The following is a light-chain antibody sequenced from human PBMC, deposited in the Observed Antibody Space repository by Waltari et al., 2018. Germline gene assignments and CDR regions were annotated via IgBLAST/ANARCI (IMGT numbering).Light chain of an antibody. V-gene: IGKV3-15*01. CDR1: QSIAGN. CDR2: GAS. J-gene: IGKJ2*02. Sequence: EIVMTQSPATLSVSPGERATLSCRASQSIAGNLAWYQQKPGQPPRLLIHGASTRATGFPARFSGSGSGTEFTLTISSLQSEDFAVYYCEQYSNWPGTFGQGTKLEIK. CDR3: EQYSNWPGT.